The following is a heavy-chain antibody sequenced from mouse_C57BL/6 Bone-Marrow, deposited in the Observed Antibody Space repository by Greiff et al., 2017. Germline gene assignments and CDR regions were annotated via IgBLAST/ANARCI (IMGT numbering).Heavy chain of an antibody. CDR1: GYSFTGYY. J-gene: IGHJ3*01. V-gene: IGHV1-42*01. CDR2: INPSTGGT. D-gene: IGHD2-4*01. Sequence: VQLKQSGPELVKPGASVKISCKASGYSFTGYYMNWVKQSPEKSLEWIGEINPSTGGTTYNQKFKAKATLTVDKSSSTAYMQLKSLTSEDSAVYYCARNLDPMIGGWFAYWGQGTLVTVSA. CDR3: ARNLDPMIGGWFAY.